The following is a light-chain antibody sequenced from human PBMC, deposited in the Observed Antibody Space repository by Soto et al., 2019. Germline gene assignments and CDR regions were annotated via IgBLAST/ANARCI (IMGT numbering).Light chain of an antibody. CDR2: STN. CDR3: AAWDDTLNGGV. Sequence: QSVLTQPPSASGTPGQRVTISCSGSSSNIGNNTANWYQQLPGTAPRLLIYSTNQRPSRVPDRFSGSRSGTSASLAISGLQSDDEANYYCAAWDDTLNGGVFGGGTKLTVL. V-gene: IGLV1-44*01. CDR1: SSNIGNNT. J-gene: IGLJ3*02.